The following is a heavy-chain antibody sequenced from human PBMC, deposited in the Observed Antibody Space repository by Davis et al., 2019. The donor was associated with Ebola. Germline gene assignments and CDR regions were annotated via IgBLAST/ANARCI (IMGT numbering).Heavy chain of an antibody. V-gene: IGHV1-8*02. J-gene: IGHJ4*02. D-gene: IGHD1-26*01. Sequence: ASVKVSCKASGYTFTTYGINWVRQAPGQGLEWMGWINPNSGGTNYAQKFQGRVTMTRDTSTSTVYMELSSLRSEDTAVYYCARGHGYSGSYYWLDYWGQGTLVTVSS. CDR2: INPNSGGT. CDR3: ARGHGYSGSYYWLDY. CDR1: GYTFTTYG.